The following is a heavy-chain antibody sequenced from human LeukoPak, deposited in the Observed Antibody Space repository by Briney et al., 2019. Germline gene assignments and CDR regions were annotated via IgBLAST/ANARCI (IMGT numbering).Heavy chain of an antibody. CDR2: INSEGSST. Sequence: GGSLRLSCAASGFTFSSYWMHWVRQAPGKGLVCVSRINSEGSSTTYADSVKGRFTISRDNAKSTLYLQMNSLRAEDTAVYYCASGRDSSGWYLIDYWGQGTLVTVSS. CDR1: GFTFSSYW. J-gene: IGHJ4*02. D-gene: IGHD6-19*01. V-gene: IGHV3-74*01. CDR3: ASGRDSSGWYLIDY.